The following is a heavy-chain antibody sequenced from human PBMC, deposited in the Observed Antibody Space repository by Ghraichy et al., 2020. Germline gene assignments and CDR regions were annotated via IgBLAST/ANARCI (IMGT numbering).Heavy chain of an antibody. D-gene: IGHD4-23*01. CDR1: GGSISSDGYY. CDR2: IYYSGST. J-gene: IGHJ4*02. V-gene: IGHV4-31*11. CDR3: ARDGGDPYGGHSGWSY. Sequence: SETLSLTCAVSGGSISSDGYYWSWIRQHTGKGLKWIGYIYYSGSTYYNPSLKSRVTISVDTSKNQFYLKLSSVTAADTAVYYCARDGGDPYGGHSGWSYWGQGPLVTVSS.